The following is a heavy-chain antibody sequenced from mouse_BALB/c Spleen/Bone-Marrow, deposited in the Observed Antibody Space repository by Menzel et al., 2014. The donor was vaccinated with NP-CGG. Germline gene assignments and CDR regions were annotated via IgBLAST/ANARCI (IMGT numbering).Heavy chain of an antibody. CDR1: GFTFSSYG. Sequence: EVKLVESGGGLVQPGGSLKLSCAASGFTFSSYGMSWVRQTPDKRLELVATINSNGGSTYYPDSVKGRFTISRDNAKNTLDLQMSSLKSEDTAMYYCARVWYFDYWGQGTSLTVSS. CDR3: ARVWYFDY. CDR2: INSNGGST. V-gene: IGHV5-6-3*01. J-gene: IGHJ2*03.